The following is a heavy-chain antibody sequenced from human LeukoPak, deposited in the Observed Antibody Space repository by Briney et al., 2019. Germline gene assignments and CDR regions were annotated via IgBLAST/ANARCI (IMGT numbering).Heavy chain of an antibody. Sequence: SETLSLTCTVSGGSISSGGYYWSWIRQHPGKGPEWLGYIYYSGSTSYNPSLKSRVTISVDTSKNQFSLKLNSVTAADTAVYYCTRDLRQKRGYSGYDGPQGGWFDPWGQGTLVTVSS. CDR3: TRDLRQKRGYSGYDGPQGGWFDP. CDR1: GGSISSGGYY. D-gene: IGHD5-12*01. CDR2: IYYSGST. J-gene: IGHJ5*02. V-gene: IGHV4-31*03.